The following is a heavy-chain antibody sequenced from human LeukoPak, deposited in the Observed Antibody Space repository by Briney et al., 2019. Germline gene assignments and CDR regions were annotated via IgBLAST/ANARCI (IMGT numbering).Heavy chain of an antibody. CDR2: IWYDGSNK. V-gene: IGHV3-33*06. Sequence: GSSLRLSCAASGLNFSSYGMHWVRQAPGKGLEWVAVIWYDGSNKYYADSVKGRFTISRDNSKNTLYLQMNSLRAEDTAVYYCANLKDYWGQGTLVTVSS. CDR1: GLNFSSYG. J-gene: IGHJ4*02. CDR3: ANLKDY.